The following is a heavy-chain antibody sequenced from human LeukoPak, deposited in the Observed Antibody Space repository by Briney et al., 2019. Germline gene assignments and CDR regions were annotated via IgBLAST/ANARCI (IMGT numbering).Heavy chain of an antibody. J-gene: IGHJ4*02. CDR3: VYYGSSGYYYGRLRY. V-gene: IGHV3-23*01. CDR1: AFTFSSHA. D-gene: IGHD3-22*01. Sequence: GGSLRLSCAASAFTFSSHAMSWVRQTPGKRLEWVSGISADGANTLYADSVKGRFTISRDNSKNTLYLHMRSLRAEDAAMYFCVYYGSSGYYYGRLRYWGQGTPVTVSS. CDR2: ISADGANT.